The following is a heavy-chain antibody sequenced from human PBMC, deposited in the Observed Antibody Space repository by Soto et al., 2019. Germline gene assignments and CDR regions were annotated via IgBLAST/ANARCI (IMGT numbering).Heavy chain of an antibody. V-gene: IGHV3-53*02. D-gene: IGHD5-12*01. J-gene: IGHJ4*02. CDR3: ARGRWLRLFDY. Sequence: EVQLVETGGGLIQPGGSLRLSCAASGFTVSSNYMSWVRQAPGKGLEWVSIIYSGGATYYADSVKGRFTISKDNSKNTLSLQMNSLRAEDTAVYYCARGRWLRLFDYWGQGTLVPVSS. CDR1: GFTVSSNY. CDR2: IYSGGAT.